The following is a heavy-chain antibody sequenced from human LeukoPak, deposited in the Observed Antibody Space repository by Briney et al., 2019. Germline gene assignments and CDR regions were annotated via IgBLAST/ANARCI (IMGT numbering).Heavy chain of an antibody. D-gene: IGHD7-27*01. CDR3: ATIGDRRTGELYRIDY. J-gene: IGHJ4*02. Sequence: GGSLRLSCAASGFTFSSYAMSWVRQAPGKGLEWVSAISGSGGSTYYADSVKGRFTISRDNSKNTLYLQMNSLRAEDAAIYYCATIGDRRTGELYRIDYWGQGTLVTVSS. CDR2: ISGSGGST. V-gene: IGHV3-23*01. CDR1: GFTFSSYA.